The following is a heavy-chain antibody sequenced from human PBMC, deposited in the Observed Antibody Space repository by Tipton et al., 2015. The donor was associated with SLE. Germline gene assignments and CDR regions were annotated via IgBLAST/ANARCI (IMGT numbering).Heavy chain of an antibody. CDR3: ARVLTGTSTFDY. J-gene: IGHJ4*02. V-gene: IGHV4-59*11. Sequence: TLSLTCTVSGDSISRHYWSWIRQPPGKGLEWIGNMFDNGNTNYNPSLKIRVTMSLDTSKNQFSLRLNSVTAADTAVYYCARVLTGTSTFDYWGQGTLVTVSS. D-gene: IGHD1-7*01. CDR2: MFDNGNT. CDR1: GDSISRHY.